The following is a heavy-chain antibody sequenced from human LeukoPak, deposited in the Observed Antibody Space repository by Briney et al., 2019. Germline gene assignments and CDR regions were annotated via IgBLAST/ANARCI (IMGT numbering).Heavy chain of an antibody. CDR3: AGRGHRYSRD. V-gene: IGHV4-4*09. D-gene: IGHD2-15*01. J-gene: IGHJ1*01. Sequence: SETLSLTCSVSGYSVSSGYLSWIRQPPGKGLEWIGYIYDSGITDYHSSLKSRLTISVDTSNNQYPLNLRSVTAADTAVYYCAGRGHRYSRDWGQGILVTVSS. CDR1: GYSVSSGY. CDR2: IYDSGIT.